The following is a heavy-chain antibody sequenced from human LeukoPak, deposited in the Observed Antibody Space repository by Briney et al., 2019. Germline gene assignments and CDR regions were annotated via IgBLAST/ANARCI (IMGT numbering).Heavy chain of an antibody. J-gene: IGHJ4*02. Sequence: GGSLRLSCAASGLTFSGYGMHWVRQAPGKGLEWVAVISYDGNNKYYADSVKGRFTISRDNSKNTLYLQMNSLRAEDTGVYYCPREGGGSGSYDYWGQGTLVTVSS. CDR2: ISYDGNNK. D-gene: IGHD3-10*01. V-gene: IGHV3-30*03. CDR3: PREGGGSGSYDY. CDR1: GLTFSGYG.